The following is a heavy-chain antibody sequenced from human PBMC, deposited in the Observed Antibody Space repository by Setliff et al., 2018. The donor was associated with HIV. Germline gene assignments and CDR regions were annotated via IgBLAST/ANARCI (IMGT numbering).Heavy chain of an antibody. J-gene: IGHJ4*02. CDR3: ARGVAALTASFDY. V-gene: IGHV5-51*01. CDR2: IYPGDSDT. D-gene: IGHD2-21*02. CDR1: GFNFRTSW. Sequence: GESLKISCQGSGFNFRTSWIGWVRQMPGKGLEWMGIIYPGDSDTRYSPSFQGQVTISADKSISTAYLQWSSLQTSDSGMYYCARGVAALTASFDYWGQGSLVTVSS.